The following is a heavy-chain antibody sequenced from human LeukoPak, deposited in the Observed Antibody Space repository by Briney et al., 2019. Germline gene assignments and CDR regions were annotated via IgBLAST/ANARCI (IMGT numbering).Heavy chain of an antibody. Sequence: TSETLSLTCTVSGGSISSTIYYWGWIRQPPGKGLEWIGSIYYSGSTYYNPSLKSRVTISVDTSKNRFSLKLSSVTAADTAVYYCARDSYYDSSGYYYHPAPSDAFDIWGQGTMVTVSS. D-gene: IGHD3-22*01. CDR2: IYYSGST. J-gene: IGHJ3*02. CDR3: ARDSYYDSSGYYYHPAPSDAFDI. V-gene: IGHV4-39*07. CDR1: GGSISSTIYY.